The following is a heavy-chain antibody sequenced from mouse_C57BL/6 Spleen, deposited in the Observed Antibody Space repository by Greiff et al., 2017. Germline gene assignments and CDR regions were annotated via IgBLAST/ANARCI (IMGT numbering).Heavy chain of an antibody. Sequence: QVQLQQSGAELMKPGASVKLSCKATGYTFTGYWIEWVKQRPGHGLEWIGEILPGSGSTNYNAKFKGKATFTADTSSNTAYMQLSSLTTEDSAIYCCALYYYGSRFAYWGQGTLVTVSA. CDR1: GYTFTGYW. D-gene: IGHD1-1*01. J-gene: IGHJ3*01. CDR2: ILPGSGST. V-gene: IGHV1-9*01. CDR3: ALYYYGSRFAY.